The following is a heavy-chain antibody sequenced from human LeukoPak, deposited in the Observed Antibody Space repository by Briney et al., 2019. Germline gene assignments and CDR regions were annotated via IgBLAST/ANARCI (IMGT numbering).Heavy chain of an antibody. D-gene: IGHD3-22*01. CDR2: IYPGDSDT. CDR1: GYSFTSYW. CDR3: ARQDTDYYDSSGFRFYGMDV. Sequence: GESLKISCKGSGYSFTSYWIGWVRQMPGKGLEWMGIIYPGDSDTRYSPSFQGQVTISADKSISTAYLQWSSLKASDTAMYYCARQDTDYYDSSGFRFYGMDVWGQGTTVTVSS. J-gene: IGHJ6*02. V-gene: IGHV5-51*01.